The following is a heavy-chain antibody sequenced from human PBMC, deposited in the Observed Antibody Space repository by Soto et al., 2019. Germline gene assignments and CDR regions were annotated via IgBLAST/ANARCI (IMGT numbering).Heavy chain of an antibody. D-gene: IGHD6-6*01. CDR3: AIEYSSSPPYYPIGY. V-gene: IGHV1-69*13. Sequence: SVKVSCKACGGTSSSYSISWVRQAPGQGLEWMGGIIPIFGTANYAQKFQGRVTITADESASTAYMELSSLRSEDTAVYYCAIEYSSSPPYYPIGYWGQGTLVTVSS. CDR1: GGTSSSYS. J-gene: IGHJ4*02. CDR2: IIPIFGTA.